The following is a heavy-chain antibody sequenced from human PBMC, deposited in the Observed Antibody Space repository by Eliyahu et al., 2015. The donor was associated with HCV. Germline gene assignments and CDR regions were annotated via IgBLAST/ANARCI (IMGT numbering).Heavy chain of an antibody. CDR3: ARKHSTWYYGMDV. Sequence: QVQLVQSGAEVKKPGASVKVXCKASGXTFTGYYMHWXRQAPGKGLEWMGWVNPNSGGTNYAQKFQGRVTMTRDTSISTAYMELSRLRSDDTAVYYCARKHSTWYYGMDVWGQGTTVTVSS. V-gene: IGHV1-2*02. J-gene: IGHJ6*02. CDR1: GXTFTGYY. D-gene: IGHD2-15*01. CDR2: VNPNSGGT.